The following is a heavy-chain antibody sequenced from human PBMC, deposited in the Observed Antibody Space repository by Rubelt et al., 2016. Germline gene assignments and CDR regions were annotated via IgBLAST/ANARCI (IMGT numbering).Heavy chain of an antibody. J-gene: IGHJ3*02. CDR1: GGTFSSYA. CDR3: AGDLVGVVITTHDAFDI. V-gene: IGHV1-69*06. Sequence: QVQLVQSGAEVKKPGSSVKVSCKASGGTFSSYAISWVRQAPGQGLEWMGWIIPIFGTANYAQKFQGGVTITAEKSTSTAYMELSSLRSEETAVYYCAGDLVGVVITTHDAFDIWGQGTMVTVSS. D-gene: IGHD3-22*01. CDR2: IIPIFGTA.